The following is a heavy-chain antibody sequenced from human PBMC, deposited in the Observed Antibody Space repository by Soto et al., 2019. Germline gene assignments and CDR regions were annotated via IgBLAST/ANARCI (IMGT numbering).Heavy chain of an antibody. Sequence: QVQVVESGGGVVQPGRSLRLSCTASGFSLSNYAMHWVRQTPGEGLEWVAFISYDGNYKYYADSVKGRFTLSRDIFNNTLDLEMNSLRTEDTAVYYCARSGFRRVNWFDPWGQGTLGTVST. CDR2: ISYDGNYK. CDR3: ARSGFRRVNWFDP. J-gene: IGHJ5*02. D-gene: IGHD3-10*01. V-gene: IGHV3-30*03. CDR1: GFSLSNYA.